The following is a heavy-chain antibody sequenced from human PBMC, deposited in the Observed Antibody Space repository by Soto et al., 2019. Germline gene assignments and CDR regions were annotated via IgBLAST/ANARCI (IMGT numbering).Heavy chain of an antibody. CDR2: LYMSGNS. CDR3: TQEELGRDH. J-gene: IGHJ4*02. V-gene: IGHV3-66*01. CDR1: GSTVSTNY. Sequence: ELQLVESGGGLVQPGGSLRLSCAASGSTVSTNYMSWVRQAPGKGLECVAILYMSGNSYYADSVRGRFTISRDTSKRTLSLQTGSLRAGDTAVYYCTQEELGRDHWGQGTLVTVSS. D-gene: IGHD7-27*01.